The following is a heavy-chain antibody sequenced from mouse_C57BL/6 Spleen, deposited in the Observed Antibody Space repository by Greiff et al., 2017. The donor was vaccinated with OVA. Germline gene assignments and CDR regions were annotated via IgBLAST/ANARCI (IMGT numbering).Heavy chain of an antibody. Sequence: QVQLKESGAELARPGASVKMSCKASGYTFTSYTMHWVKQRPGQGLEWIGYINPSSGYTKYNQKFKDKATLTADKSSSTAYMQLSSLTSEDSAVYYCARPGSSYVGWFAYWGQGTLVTVSA. D-gene: IGHD1-1*01. CDR1: GYTFTSYT. CDR3: ARPGSSYVGWFAY. J-gene: IGHJ3*01. V-gene: IGHV1-4*01. CDR2: INPSSGYT.